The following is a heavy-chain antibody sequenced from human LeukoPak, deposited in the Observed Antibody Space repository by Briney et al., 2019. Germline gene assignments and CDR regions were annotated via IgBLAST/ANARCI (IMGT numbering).Heavy chain of an antibody. CDR1: GFTFSSYG. CDR3: AKDPYYYDSSGYGY. Sequence: PGGSLRLSCAASGFTFSSYGMHWVRQAPGKGLEWVAFIRYDGSNKYYADSVKGRFTISRDNSKNTLYLQMSSLRAEDTAVYYCAKDPYYYDSSGYGYWGQGTLVTVSS. J-gene: IGHJ4*02. V-gene: IGHV3-30*02. D-gene: IGHD3-22*01. CDR2: IRYDGSNK.